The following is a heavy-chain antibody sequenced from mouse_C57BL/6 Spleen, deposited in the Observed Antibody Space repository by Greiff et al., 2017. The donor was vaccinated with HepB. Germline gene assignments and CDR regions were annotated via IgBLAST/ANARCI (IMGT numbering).Heavy chain of an antibody. Sequence: EVQRVESGGDLVKPGGSLKLSCAASGFTFSSYGMSWVRQTPDKRLEWVATISSGGSYTYYPDSVKGRFTISRDNAKNTLYLQMSSLKSEDTAMYYCARRTAPYAMDYWGQGTSVTVSS. D-gene: IGHD3-1*01. CDR1: GFTFSSYG. CDR2: ISSGGSYT. V-gene: IGHV5-6*01. J-gene: IGHJ4*01. CDR3: ARRTAPYAMDY.